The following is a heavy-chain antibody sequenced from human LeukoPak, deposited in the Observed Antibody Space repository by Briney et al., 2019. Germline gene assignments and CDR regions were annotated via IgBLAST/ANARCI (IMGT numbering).Heavy chain of an antibody. CDR2: ISGSGGST. CDR1: GFTFSSYA. Sequence: QPGGSLRLSCAASGFTFSSYAMSWVRQAPGKGLEWVSAISGSGGSTYYADSVKGRFTISRDNSKNTLYLQMNSLRAEDTAVYYLARVAHFDRGMDVWGQGTTVTVSS. J-gene: IGHJ6*02. CDR3: ARVAHFDRGMDV. D-gene: IGHD3-9*01. V-gene: IGHV3-23*01.